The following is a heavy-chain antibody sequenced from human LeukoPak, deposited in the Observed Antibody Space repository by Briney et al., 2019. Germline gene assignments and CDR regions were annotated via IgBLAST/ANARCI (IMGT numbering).Heavy chain of an antibody. Sequence: GGSLRLSCAASGFTFGTYWMSWVRQAPGKGLEWVANINGDGSEKYFAGSVKGRFTISRDNARNSLFLQMNSLRAEDMAVYYCARARYCSSGNCYKDYWGQGSLVTVSS. CDR1: GFTFGTYW. V-gene: IGHV3-7*01. CDR2: INGDGSEK. J-gene: IGHJ4*02. CDR3: ARARYCSSGNCYKDY. D-gene: IGHD2-15*01.